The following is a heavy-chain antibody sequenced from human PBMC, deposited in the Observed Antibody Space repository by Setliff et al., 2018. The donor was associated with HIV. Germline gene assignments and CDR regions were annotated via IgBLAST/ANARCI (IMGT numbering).Heavy chain of an antibody. CDR3: GRHPPTSDYNYNLVLDY. Sequence: ETLSLTCTVSGGSINSHYWSWIRQPPGKGLEWIGYISSRGNTNYNPSLKSRVTMSIDTSKNQFSLNLSSVTAADAAICYCGRHPPTSDYNYNLVLDYWGRGVLVT. J-gene: IGHJ4*02. V-gene: IGHV4-59*11. CDR1: GGSINSHY. CDR2: ISSRGNT. D-gene: IGHD3-10*01.